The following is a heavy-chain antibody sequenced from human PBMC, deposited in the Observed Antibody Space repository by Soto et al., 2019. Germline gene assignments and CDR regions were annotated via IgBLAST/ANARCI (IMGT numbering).Heavy chain of an antibody. D-gene: IGHD3-16*01. CDR2: IYSGGST. CDR1: GFTVSTKY. CDR3: ARAPWAADY. J-gene: IGHJ4*02. V-gene: IGHV3-66*01. Sequence: EVQLVESGGGLVQPGGSLRLSCAASGFTVSTKYMSWVRQAPGKGLEWVSVIYSGGSTFYADSVRGRFTISRDNSKNTVNLQMNSLRAEDTAVYYCARAPWAADYWGQGTLVNVSS.